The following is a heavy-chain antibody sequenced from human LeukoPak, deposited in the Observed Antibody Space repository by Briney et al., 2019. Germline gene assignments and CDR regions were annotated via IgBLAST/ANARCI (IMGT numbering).Heavy chain of an antibody. J-gene: IGHJ4*02. V-gene: IGHV3-23*01. Sequence: PGGSLRLSCAASGFIFSSYTTSWVRRGPREGLWWVSTVCRSGGSTYYADSVKGRFTISRDNSKTTVYLQMNSLRAEDTAVYYCAKDRSWINDVCHGEFDYWGQGTLVSVSS. CDR3: AKDRSWINDVCHGEFDY. D-gene: IGHD2-8*01. CDR1: GFIFSSYT. CDR2: VCRSGGST.